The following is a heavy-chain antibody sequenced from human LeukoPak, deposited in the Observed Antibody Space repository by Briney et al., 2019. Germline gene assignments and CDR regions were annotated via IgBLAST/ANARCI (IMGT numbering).Heavy chain of an antibody. CDR3: ARPPRGHRSAERDY. V-gene: IGHV4-34*01. CDR1: VGSFSDYY. CDR2: INHRGST. Sequence: LGGLSVTCVVSVGSFSDYYWSWVRPPPGKGVEWVGEINHRGSTNYNRTLKSRLTISVDTPKKQFTLKLSSATAGAAAVYYCARPPRGHRSAERDYWGQGTLVTVSS. J-gene: IGHJ4*02. D-gene: IGHD3-10*01.